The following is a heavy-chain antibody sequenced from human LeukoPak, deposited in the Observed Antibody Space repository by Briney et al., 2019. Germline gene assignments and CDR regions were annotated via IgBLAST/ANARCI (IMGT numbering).Heavy chain of an antibody. J-gene: IGHJ5*02. Sequence: PSETLSLTCTVSGGSISSYYWSWIRQPAGKGLEWIGRIYTSGSTNYNPSLKSRVTMSVDTPKNQFSLKLSSVTAADTAVYYCARDPIFYCSGGSCYSNWFDPWGQGTLVTVSS. D-gene: IGHD2-15*01. CDR3: ARDPIFYCSGGSCYSNWFDP. V-gene: IGHV4-4*07. CDR1: GGSISSYY. CDR2: IYTSGST.